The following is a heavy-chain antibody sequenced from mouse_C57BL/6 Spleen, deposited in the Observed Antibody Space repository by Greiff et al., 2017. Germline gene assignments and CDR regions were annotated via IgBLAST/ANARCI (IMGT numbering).Heavy chain of an antibody. Sequence: QVQLKQPGAELVRPGSSVKLSCKASGYTFTSYWMDWVKQRPGQGLEWIGNIYPSDSETHYNQKFKDKATLTVDKSSSTAYMQLSSLTSEDSAVYYCARGIGDYGSSFAWFAYWGQGTLVTVSA. D-gene: IGHD1-1*01. CDR3: ARGIGDYGSSFAWFAY. CDR1: GYTFTSYW. J-gene: IGHJ3*01. CDR2: IYPSDSET. V-gene: IGHV1-61*01.